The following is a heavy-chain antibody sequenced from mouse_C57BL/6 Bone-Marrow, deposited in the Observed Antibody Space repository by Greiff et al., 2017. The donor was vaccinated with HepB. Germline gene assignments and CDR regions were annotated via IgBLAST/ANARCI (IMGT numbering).Heavy chain of an antibody. CDR1: GYSITSGYY. J-gene: IGHJ4*01. CDR2: ISYDGSN. D-gene: IGHD2-1*01. V-gene: IGHV3-6*01. CDR3: ARDYGNYPYAIDY. Sequence: ESGPGLVKPSQSLSLTCSVTGYSITSGYYWNWIRQFPGNKLEWMGYISYDGSNNYNPSLKNRISITRDTSKNQFFLKLNSVTTEDTATYYCARDYGNYPYAIDYWGQGTSVTVSS.